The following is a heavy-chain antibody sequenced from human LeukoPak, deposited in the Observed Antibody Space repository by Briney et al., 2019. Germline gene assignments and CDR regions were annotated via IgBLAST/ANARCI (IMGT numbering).Heavy chain of an antibody. D-gene: IGHD6-13*01. CDR2: INHSGST. J-gene: IGHJ4*02. Sequence: SETLSLTCAVYGGSFSGYYWSWIRQPPGKGLEWVGEINHSGSTNYNPSLKSRVTISVDTSKNQFSLKLSSVTAADTAVYYCAIGIAAAPPVVDWGQGTLVTVSS. V-gene: IGHV4-34*01. CDR1: GGSFSGYY. CDR3: AIGIAAAPPVVD.